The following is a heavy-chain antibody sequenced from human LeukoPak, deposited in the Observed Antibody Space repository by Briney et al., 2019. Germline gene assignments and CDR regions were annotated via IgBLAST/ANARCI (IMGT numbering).Heavy chain of an antibody. Sequence: ASVKVSCKASGYTFTNYGIIWVRQAPGQGLEWMGWISAYSGYTHYAQKIQGRVTVTTEASTSTAYMELRSLTSYDTAVYYCARDAVSTTTAGGIDYWGQGTLVTVSS. CDR3: ARDAVSTTTAGGIDY. CDR1: GYTFTNYG. J-gene: IGHJ4*02. CDR2: ISAYSGYT. V-gene: IGHV1-18*01. D-gene: IGHD5/OR15-5a*01.